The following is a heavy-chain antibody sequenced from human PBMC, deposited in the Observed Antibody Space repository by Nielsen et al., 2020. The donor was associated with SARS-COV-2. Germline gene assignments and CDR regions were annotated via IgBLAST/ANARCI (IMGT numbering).Heavy chain of an antibody. CDR2: IGVSGGGT. D-gene: IGHD6-19*01. CDR1: GFTFSNFA. V-gene: IGHV3-23*01. CDR3: TRRVAGGTMDV. Sequence: SCAASGFTFSNFAMNWVRQAPGQGLEWVSTIGVSGGGTYYADTLKGRFTIPRDNSKNTLYLQMNSLGADDTAIYYCTRRVAGGTMDVWGQGTTVTVSS. J-gene: IGHJ6*02.